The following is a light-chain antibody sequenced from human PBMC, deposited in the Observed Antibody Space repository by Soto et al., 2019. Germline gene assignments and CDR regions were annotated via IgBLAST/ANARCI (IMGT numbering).Light chain of an antibody. CDR3: QQYVVHPKT. J-gene: IGKJ1*01. CDR2: DPS. V-gene: IGKV1-5*01. Sequence: DVQMTQSPSTLAASVGDRVTITCRASENIKNWLAWYQQTPGKAPQVLISDPSRLETGVPSRFSGSGYGTDFTLTTTSLQNDVFGSDHSQQYVVHPKTFGKGTKVEVK. CDR1: ENIKNW.